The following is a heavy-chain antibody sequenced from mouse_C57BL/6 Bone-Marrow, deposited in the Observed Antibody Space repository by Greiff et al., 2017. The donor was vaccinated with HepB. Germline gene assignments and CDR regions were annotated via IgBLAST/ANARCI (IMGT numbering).Heavy chain of an antibody. V-gene: IGHV1-59*01. CDR3: ASKGDYYGSSYWYFDV. D-gene: IGHD1-1*01. Sequence: QVQLQQPGAELVRPGTSVKLSCKASGYTFTSYWMHCVKQRPGQGLEWIGVIDPSDSYTNYNQKFKGKATLTVDTSSSTAYMQLSSLTSEDSAVYYCASKGDYYGSSYWYFDVWGTGTTVTVSS. J-gene: IGHJ1*03. CDR1: GYTFTSYW. CDR2: IDPSDSYT.